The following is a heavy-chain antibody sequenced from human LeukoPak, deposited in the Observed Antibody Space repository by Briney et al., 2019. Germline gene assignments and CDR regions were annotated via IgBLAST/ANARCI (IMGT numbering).Heavy chain of an antibody. CDR3: ARGPRRSVDY. CDR1: GGSFSGYY. CDR2: INHSGST. Sequence: SETLSLTCAVYGGSFSGYYWGWVSQPPGKGMEWVGEINHSGSTNYNPSLKSRVTISVDTSKNQFSLKLSSVTAADTAVYYCARGPRRSVDYWGQGTLVTVSS. J-gene: IGHJ4*02. D-gene: IGHD3-10*01. V-gene: IGHV4-34*01.